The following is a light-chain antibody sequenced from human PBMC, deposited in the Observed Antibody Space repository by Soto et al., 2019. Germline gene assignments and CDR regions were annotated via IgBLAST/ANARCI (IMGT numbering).Light chain of an antibody. CDR1: SSDIGGYND. Sequence: QSVLTQPASVSGSPGQSITISCTGTSSDIGGYNDVSWYQQYPGKAPQVVIFEVSYRPSGVSNRFSGSKSGNTASLTISALQAEDEADYFCNSYTSSTSRPYVFGTGTKVTVL. V-gene: IGLV2-14*01. CDR3: NSYTSSTSRPYV. CDR2: EVS. J-gene: IGLJ1*01.